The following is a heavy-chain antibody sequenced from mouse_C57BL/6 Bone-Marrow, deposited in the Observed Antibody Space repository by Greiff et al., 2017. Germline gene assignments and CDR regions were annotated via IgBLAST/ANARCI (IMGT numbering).Heavy chain of an antibody. CDR2: ISYDGSN. CDR1: GYSITSGYY. Sequence: EVQRVESGPGLVKPSQSLSLTCSVTGYSITSGYYWNWIRQFPGNKLEWMGYISYDGSNNYNPSLKNRISITRDTSKNQFFLKLNSVTTEDTATYYCARTDGSSYVWFAYWGQGTLVTVSA. CDR3: ARTDGSSYVWFAY. D-gene: IGHD1-1*01. J-gene: IGHJ3*01. V-gene: IGHV3-6*01.